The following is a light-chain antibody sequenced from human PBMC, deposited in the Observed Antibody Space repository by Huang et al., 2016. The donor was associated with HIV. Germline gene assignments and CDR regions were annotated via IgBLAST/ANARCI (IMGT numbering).Light chain of an antibody. CDR3: HHYSNWPPTWT. V-gene: IGKV3-15*01. CDR1: QSVAKH. Sequence: EIVMTQSPATLSVSPGERATLSCRASQSVAKHFAWYQQKPGQAPRLLIYGASTRATGIPARFRGSGSGTELTLTISSLQSEDFAVYYCHHYSNWPPTWTFGQGTKVEIK. J-gene: IGKJ1*01. CDR2: GAS.